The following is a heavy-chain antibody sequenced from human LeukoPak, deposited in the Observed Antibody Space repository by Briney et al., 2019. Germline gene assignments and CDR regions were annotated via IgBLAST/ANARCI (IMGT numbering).Heavy chain of an antibody. D-gene: IGHD3-9*01. J-gene: IGHJ6*03. CDR1: SGSISNYD. CDR2: IYTSGST. V-gene: IGHV4-4*07. Sequence: SETLSLTCTVSSGSISNYDWSWIRQPAGKGLEWIGRIYTSGSTNYNPSLKSRVTMSVDTSKNQFSLKLSSVTAADTAVYYCARVVILTVYYMDVWGKGTTVTVSS. CDR3: ARVVILTVYYMDV.